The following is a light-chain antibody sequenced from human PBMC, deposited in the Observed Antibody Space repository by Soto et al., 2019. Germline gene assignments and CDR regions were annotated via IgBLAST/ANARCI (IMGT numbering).Light chain of an antibody. CDR1: SSNVGSNT. CDR2: SDD. CDR3: SAYTARSTLV. V-gene: IGLV1-44*01. J-gene: IGLJ3*02. Sequence: QSVLTQPPSASGTPGQRVTISCSGSSSNVGSNTVSWYQQLPGTAPKVLIYSDDQRPSGVPDRFSGSRSGSSASLAISGLQSGDEADYYCSAYTARSTLVFGGGTKLTVL.